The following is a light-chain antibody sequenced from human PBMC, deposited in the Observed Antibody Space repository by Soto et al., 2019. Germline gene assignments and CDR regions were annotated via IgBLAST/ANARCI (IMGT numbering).Light chain of an antibody. J-gene: IGKJ5*01. CDR1: QSVSSY. V-gene: IGKV3-11*01. CDR2: DAS. Sequence: EIALTQSPATLPLSPWERATLPRRASQSVSSYLAWYQQKPGQAPRLXXYDASNRATGIPARFSGSGSGTDFTLTISSLEPEDFAVYYCQQRSNWPPITFGQGTRLEIK. CDR3: QQRSNWPPIT.